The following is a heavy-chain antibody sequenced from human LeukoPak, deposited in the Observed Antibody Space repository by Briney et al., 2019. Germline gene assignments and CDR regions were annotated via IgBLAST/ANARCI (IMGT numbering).Heavy chain of an antibody. CDR2: IIPIFGTA. D-gene: IGHD3-3*01. J-gene: IGHJ6*02. CDR1: GGTFSSYA. Sequence: SVKVSCKASGGTFSSYAISWVRQAPGQGLEWMGGIIPIFGTANYAQKFQGRVTITADESTSTAYMELSSLRSEDTAVYYCARDETYYDFWSGYPHRYYYYGMDVWGQGTTVTVSS. V-gene: IGHV1-69*13. CDR3: ARDETYYDFWSGYPHRYYYYGMDV.